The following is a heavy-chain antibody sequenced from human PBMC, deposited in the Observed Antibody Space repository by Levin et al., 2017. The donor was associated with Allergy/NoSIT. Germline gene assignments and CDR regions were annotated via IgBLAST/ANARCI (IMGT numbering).Heavy chain of an antibody. V-gene: IGHV4-34*01. D-gene: IGHD3-9*01. J-gene: IGHJ4*02. Sequence: SETLSLTCAVYGGSFSGYYWSWIRQPPGKGLEWIGEINHSGSTNYNPSLKSRVTISVDTSKNQFSLKLSSVTAADTAVYYCARGHYTPHYDILTGSPSRFDYWGQGTLVTVSS. CDR3: ARGHYTPHYDILTGSPSRFDY. CDR1: GGSFSGYY. CDR2: INHSGST.